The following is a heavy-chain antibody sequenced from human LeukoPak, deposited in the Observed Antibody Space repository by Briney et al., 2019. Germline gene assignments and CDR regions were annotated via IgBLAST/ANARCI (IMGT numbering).Heavy chain of an antibody. V-gene: IGHV3-30*03. CDR3: AQQGIGYCSGGSCYGGYFQH. CDR2: ISYDGSNK. Sequence: GGSLRLSCAASGFTFSSCGMHWVRQAPGKGLEWVAVISYDGSNKYYADSVKGRFTISRDNSKNTLYLQMNSLRAEDTAVYYCAQQGIGYCSGGSCYGGYFQHWGQGTLVTVSS. CDR1: GFTFSSCG. J-gene: IGHJ1*01. D-gene: IGHD2-15*01.